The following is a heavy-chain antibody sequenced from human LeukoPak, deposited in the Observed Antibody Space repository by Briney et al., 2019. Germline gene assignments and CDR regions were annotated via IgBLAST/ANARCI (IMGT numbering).Heavy chain of an antibody. J-gene: IGHJ4*02. CDR1: GFTFSSYA. CDR3: AKMKEAAGFSAADY. Sequence: GGSLRLSCAASGFTFSSYAMSWVRQAPGKGLEWVSAISGSGGSTYYADSVKGRFTISRDNSKNTLYLQMNSLRAEDTAVYYCAKMKEAAGFSAADYWGQGTLVTVSS. CDR2: ISGSGGST. D-gene: IGHD6-13*01. V-gene: IGHV3-23*01.